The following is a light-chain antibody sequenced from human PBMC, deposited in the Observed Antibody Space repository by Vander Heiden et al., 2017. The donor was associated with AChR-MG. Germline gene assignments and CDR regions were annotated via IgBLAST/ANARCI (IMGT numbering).Light chain of an antibody. J-gene: IGLJ2*01. V-gene: IGLV2-14*03. CDR1: SRDVGAYNY. CDR3: SSYTSSGTVI. CDR2: DVT. Sequence: QSALSQPASVSGSPGRSGTIPCTGTSRDVGAYNYVSWCQQYPGKAPQLKIYDVTNRPSGVSTRFSGSKSGSTASLTISGLQAEDEAYYYCSSYTSSGTVIFGGGTKLTVL.